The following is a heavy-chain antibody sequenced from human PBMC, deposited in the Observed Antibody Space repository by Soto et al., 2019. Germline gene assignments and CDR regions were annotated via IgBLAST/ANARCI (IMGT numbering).Heavy chain of an antibody. CDR3: ARSGGWASIAARQYNRKPNWFDP. Sequence: QLQLQESGSGLVKPSQTLSLTCAVSGGSISSGGYSWSWIRQPPGKGLEWIGYIYHSGSTYYNPSLKSRVTISVDRSKNQFSLKLSSVTAADTAVYYCARSGGWASIAARQYNRKPNWFDPWGQGTLVTVSS. V-gene: IGHV4-30-2*01. CDR2: IYHSGST. D-gene: IGHD6-6*01. J-gene: IGHJ5*02. CDR1: GGSISSGGYS.